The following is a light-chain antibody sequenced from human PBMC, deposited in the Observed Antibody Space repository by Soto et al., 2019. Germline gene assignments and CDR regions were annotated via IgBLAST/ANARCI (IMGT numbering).Light chain of an antibody. J-gene: IGKJ4*01. CDR1: RSISNW. CDR3: QKYNSAPLT. CDR2: DAS. V-gene: IGKV1-5*01. Sequence: DIQMTQSPSTLSASVGDRVTITCRPSRSISNWLAWYQQRPGIAPKLLIFDASILQSGVPSRFSGSGSGTDFTLTISSLQPEDVAAYYCQKYNSAPLTFGGGTKVDIK.